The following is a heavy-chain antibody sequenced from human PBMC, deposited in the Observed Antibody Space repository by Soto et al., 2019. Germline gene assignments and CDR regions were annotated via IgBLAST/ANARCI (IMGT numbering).Heavy chain of an antibody. CDR3: ARGSLNWNYFFDY. J-gene: IGHJ4*02. CDR2: ISYDGSNA. Sequence: GGSLRLSCAASGFTFSSYAMHWVRQAPGKGLEWVAVISYDGSNAYSADSVKGRFTISRDNSKNTLYLQMNSLRAEDTAVYYCARGSLNWNYFFDYWGQGTLVTVSS. D-gene: IGHD1-7*01. V-gene: IGHV3-30-3*01. CDR1: GFTFSSYA.